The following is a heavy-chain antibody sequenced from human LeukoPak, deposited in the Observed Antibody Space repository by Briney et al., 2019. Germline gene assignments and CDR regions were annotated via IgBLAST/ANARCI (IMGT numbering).Heavy chain of an antibody. CDR3: ARGRISYFDY. J-gene: IGHJ4*02. D-gene: IGHD2/OR15-2a*01. Sequence: GSLRLSCAASEFSINSNYMSWVRQAPGKGLEWVSVIYSGGSTYYADSVKGRFTISRDNSENTLYLQMNSLRAEDTAVYYCARGRISYFDYWGQGTLVTVSS. V-gene: IGHV3-66*02. CDR1: EFSINSNY. CDR2: IYSGGST.